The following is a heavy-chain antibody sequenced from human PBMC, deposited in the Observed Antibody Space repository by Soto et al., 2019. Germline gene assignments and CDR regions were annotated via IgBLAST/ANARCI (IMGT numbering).Heavy chain of an antibody. CDR3: ARAGHYYGSGSYYRSYYYYGMDV. CDR2: IYYSGST. V-gene: IGHV4-59*01. D-gene: IGHD3-10*01. Sequence: PGKGLEWIGYIYYSGSTNYNPSLKSRVTISVDTSKNQFSLKLSSVTAADTAVYYCARAGHYYGSGSYYRSYYYYGMDVWGQGTTVTVS. J-gene: IGHJ6*02.